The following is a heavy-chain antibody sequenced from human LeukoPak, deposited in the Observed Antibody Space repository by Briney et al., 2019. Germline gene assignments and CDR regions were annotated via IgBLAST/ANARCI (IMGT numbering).Heavy chain of an antibody. CDR3: ARHILTPQDNWFDP. D-gene: IGHD2-21*01. Sequence: SETLSLTCTVSGGSISSSSYYWGWIRQPPGKGLEWIGSIYYSGSTYYNPSLKSRVTISVGTSKNQFSLKLSSVTAADTAVYYCARHILTPQDNWFDPWGQGTLVTVSS. V-gene: IGHV4-39*01. CDR2: IYYSGST. J-gene: IGHJ5*02. CDR1: GGSISSSSYY.